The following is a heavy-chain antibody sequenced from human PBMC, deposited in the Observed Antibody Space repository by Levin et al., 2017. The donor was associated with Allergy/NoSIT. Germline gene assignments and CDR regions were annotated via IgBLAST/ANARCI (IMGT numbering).Heavy chain of an antibody. Sequence: GESLKISCKVSGYTLTELSMHWVRQAPGKGLEWMGGFDPEDGETIYAQKFQGRVTMTEDTSTDTAYMELSSLRSEDTAVYYCATRGNDYGLNDAFDIWGQGTMVTVSS. J-gene: IGHJ3*02. V-gene: IGHV1-24*01. CDR1: GYTLTELS. CDR3: ATRGNDYGLNDAFDI. D-gene: IGHD4-17*01. CDR2: FDPEDGET.